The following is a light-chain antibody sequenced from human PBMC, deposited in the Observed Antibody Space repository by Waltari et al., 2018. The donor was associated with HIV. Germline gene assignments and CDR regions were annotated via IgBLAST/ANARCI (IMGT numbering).Light chain of an antibody. CDR2: NND. CDR3: ATWDDSLAGLWA. CDR1: FSK. V-gene: IGLV1-44*01. J-gene: IGLJ3*02. Sequence: QSVLTQPSSASGTPGQRVTISCSGRFSKVNWYQHVKGAAPKLLIYNNDQRPSEVPDRFSGSKSDTSASLAISGLQTEDEADYYCATWDDSLAGLWAFGGGTRMTVL.